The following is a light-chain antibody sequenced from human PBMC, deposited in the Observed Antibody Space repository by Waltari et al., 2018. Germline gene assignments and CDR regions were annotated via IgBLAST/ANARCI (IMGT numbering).Light chain of an antibody. CDR3: SSYTTSNGPYV. CDR2: EVS. J-gene: IGLJ1*01. V-gene: IGLV2-14*01. CDR1: TGDFGAYNY. Sequence: QSALAQPASVSGSPGQSITISCTGITGDFGAYNYVSCYQHHPGQAPQLLFYEVSTRPSGFSDRFSGSKSGNTASLTISGLQVEDDCDYYCSSYTTSNGPYVFGSGTKVTVL.